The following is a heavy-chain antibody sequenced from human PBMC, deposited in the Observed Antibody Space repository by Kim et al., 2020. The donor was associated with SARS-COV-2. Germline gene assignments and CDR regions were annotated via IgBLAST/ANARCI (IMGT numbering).Heavy chain of an antibody. Sequence: GGSLRLSCAASKFTFRNAWMTWVRQAPGKGLEWFVRMKSKFDGGTLYYAAPVKGRFIISRDDSKNTLYLQMNSLKIEDTAMYYCTTYCRGRGSGWY. V-gene: IGHV3-15*01. CDR1: KFTFRNAW. J-gene: IGHJ2*01. D-gene: IGHD6-19*01. CDR2: MKSKFDGGTL. CDR3: TTYCRGRGSGWY.